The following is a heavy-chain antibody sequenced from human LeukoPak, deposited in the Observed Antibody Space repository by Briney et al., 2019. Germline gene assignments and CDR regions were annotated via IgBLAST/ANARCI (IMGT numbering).Heavy chain of an antibody. CDR3: ARVSWAADYVWGSYRNWFDP. D-gene: IGHD3-16*01. Sequence: SETLSLTCAVYGGSFSGYYWSWIRQPPGKGLEWIGEINHSGSTNYNPSLKSRVTISVDTSTNQFSLKLSSVPAANTAVYYCARVSWAADYVWGSYRNWFDPWGQGTLVAVSS. V-gene: IGHV4-34*01. CDR1: GGSFSGYY. CDR2: INHSGST. J-gene: IGHJ5*02.